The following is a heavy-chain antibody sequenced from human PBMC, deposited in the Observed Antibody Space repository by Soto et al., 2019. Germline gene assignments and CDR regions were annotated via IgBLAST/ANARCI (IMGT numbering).Heavy chain of an antibody. J-gene: IGHJ3*01. V-gene: IGHV1-69*01. CDR3: ASLRRDWGDAFDL. D-gene: IGHD3-16*01. CDR1: GGPFGSSA. CDR2: IIPVFDKA. Sequence: QVQLVQSGADVKKPGSSVKVSCKTSGGPFGSSAISWVRQAPAQGLEWMGEIIPVFDKANYAQNFQGSLIITADDPAGTVFMQLSSLRSEDTAVYFCASLRRDWGDAFDLWGLGTFVTVSS.